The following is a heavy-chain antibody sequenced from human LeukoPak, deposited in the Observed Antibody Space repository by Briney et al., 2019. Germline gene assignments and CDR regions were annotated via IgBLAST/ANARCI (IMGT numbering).Heavy chain of an antibody. D-gene: IGHD5-24*01. Sequence: ASVPVSFKASVYTFAGYYLHCLEQPPAQDREGMGWINPNSGGTNYAQKFQGRVAMTRDTSISTAYMELSRLRSDDTAVYYCARWLQQNYYYYMDVWGKGTTVTVSS. CDR1: VYTFAGYY. CDR2: INPNSGGT. J-gene: IGHJ6*03. CDR3: ARWLQQNYYYYMDV. V-gene: IGHV1-2*02.